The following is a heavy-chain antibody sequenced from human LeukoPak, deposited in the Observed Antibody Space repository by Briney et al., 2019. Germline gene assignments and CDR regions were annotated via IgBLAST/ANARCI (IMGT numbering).Heavy chain of an antibody. CDR3: AKVDELYYYYMDV. V-gene: IGHV3-30*02. Sequence: GGSXRLSCAASGFTFSNSGMHWVXQAPGKGLEWVAFIRYDGSNQYYADSVKGRFTISRDNSKNTLYLQMNSLRAEDTAVYYCAKVDELYYYYMDVWGKGTTVTVSS. D-gene: IGHD1-7*01. J-gene: IGHJ6*03. CDR1: GFTFSNSG. CDR2: IRYDGSNQ.